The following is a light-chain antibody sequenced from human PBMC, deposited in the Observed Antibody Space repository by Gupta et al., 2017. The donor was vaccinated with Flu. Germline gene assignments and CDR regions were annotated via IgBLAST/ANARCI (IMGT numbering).Light chain of an antibody. CDR3: GTWDGSLSTDV. Sequence: VTISCSGSSSNIGNTYVSWYQQLPGTAPKLLIYENNKRPSGIPDRFSGSKSGTSAALGITGLQTGDEADYYCGTWDGSLSTDVFGTGPKVTVL. J-gene: IGLJ1*01. CDR1: SSNIGNTY. CDR2: ENN. V-gene: IGLV1-51*02.